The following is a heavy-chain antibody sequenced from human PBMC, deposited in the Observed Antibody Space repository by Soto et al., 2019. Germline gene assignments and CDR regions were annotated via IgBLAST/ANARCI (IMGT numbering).Heavy chain of an antibody. D-gene: IGHD3-10*01. Sequence: QVQLVQSGAEVKSAGSSVKVSCKASGDTFNFYSINWVRQAPGLGLEWVGRVNPILSMSNYAQRFQGGVTMTADKSTGTADMELRSLRSEDTAVYYCAGNYGSGYRAFDSWGQGALVTVSS. CDR2: VNPILSMS. V-gene: IGHV1-69*02. J-gene: IGHJ4*02. CDR3: AGNYGSGYRAFDS. CDR1: GDTFNFYS.